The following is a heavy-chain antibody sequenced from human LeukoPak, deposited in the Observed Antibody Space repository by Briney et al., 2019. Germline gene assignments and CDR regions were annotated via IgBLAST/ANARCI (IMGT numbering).Heavy chain of an antibody. CDR1: GYTFTDYY. Sequence: ASVKVSCKASGYTFTDYYMHWVRQAPAQGLEWLGRINTYNGDTNYPQRFQGRVTMTRDTSITTAYMELSRLTYDDTAVYYCATGLFEEGNNWFDPWGQGTLVTVSS. CDR3: ATGLFEEGNNWFDP. CDR2: INTYNGDT. V-gene: IGHV1-2*06. J-gene: IGHJ5*02.